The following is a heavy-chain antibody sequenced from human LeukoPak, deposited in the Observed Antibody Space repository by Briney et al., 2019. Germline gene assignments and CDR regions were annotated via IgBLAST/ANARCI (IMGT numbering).Heavy chain of an antibody. V-gene: IGHV4-30-4*07. CDR3: ARPASYYYGYFDY. Sequence: SQTLSLTCAVFGDSTNSASNSWNWIRQPPGKGLEWIGYTYYSGNSYYNPSLKTPVTISVDTSKNQFSLRLTSVTAADTAVYYCARPASYYYGYFDYWGQGTLVTVSS. CDR2: TYYSGNS. CDR1: GDSTNSASNS. J-gene: IGHJ4*02. D-gene: IGHD3-16*01.